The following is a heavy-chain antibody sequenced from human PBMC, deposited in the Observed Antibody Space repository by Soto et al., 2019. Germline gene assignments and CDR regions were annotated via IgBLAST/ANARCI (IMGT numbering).Heavy chain of an antibody. V-gene: IGHV1-69*01. D-gene: IGHD5-12*01. Sequence: QVRLVQSGAELKEPGSSVKVSCKASGGTFSNYAISWVRQAPGQGLEWMGGIIPIFVTANYAQKFQGRVTITADESTSTAYMELSSLRSEDTAVYYCARDKEMATINYFDYWGQGTLVTVSS. CDR3: ARDKEMATINYFDY. CDR1: GGTFSNYA. CDR2: IIPIFVTA. J-gene: IGHJ4*02.